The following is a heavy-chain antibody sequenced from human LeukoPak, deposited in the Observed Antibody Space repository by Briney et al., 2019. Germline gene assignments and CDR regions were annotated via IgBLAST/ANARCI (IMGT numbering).Heavy chain of an antibody. Sequence: SETLSLTCTVSGDSISSYYWRWIRQPPGKGLEWIGYIYYSGSTNYNPSLKSRVTISVDTSKNQFSLKLSSVTAADTAVYYCARDGILTGYFGISRRAFDYWGQGTLVTVSS. CDR1: GDSISSYY. J-gene: IGHJ4*02. D-gene: IGHD3-9*01. CDR3: ARDGILTGYFGISRRAFDY. V-gene: IGHV4-59*01. CDR2: IYYSGST.